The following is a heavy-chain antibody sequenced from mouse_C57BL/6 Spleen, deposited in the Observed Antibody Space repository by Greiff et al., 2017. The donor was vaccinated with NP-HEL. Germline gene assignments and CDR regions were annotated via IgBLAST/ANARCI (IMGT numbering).Heavy chain of an antibody. CDR3: AMGLRREWFAY. Sequence: QVHVKQSGAELVKPGASVKVSCKASGYTFTSYWMHWVKQRPGQGLEWIGRIHPSASDTNYNQKFKGKATLTVDKSSSTAYMQLSSLTSEDSAVYYWAMGLRREWFAYWGQGTLVTVSA. CDR2: IHPSASDT. V-gene: IGHV1-74*01. D-gene: IGHD2-2*01. J-gene: IGHJ3*01. CDR1: GYTFTSYW.